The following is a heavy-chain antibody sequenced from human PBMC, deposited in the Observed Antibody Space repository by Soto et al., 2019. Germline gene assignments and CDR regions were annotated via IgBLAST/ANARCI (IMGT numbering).Heavy chain of an antibody. J-gene: IGHJ1*01. CDR1: GYSFTSYL. Sequence: GESLKISCKGSGYSFTSYLIGWVRQMPGKGLEWMGIIYPSDSDTRYSPSFQGQVTISADKSISTAYLQWSSLKASDTAMYYCATHVEQWLVEYFQHWGQGTLVTVSS. CDR2: IYPSDSDT. CDR3: ATHVEQWLVEYFQH. D-gene: IGHD6-19*01. V-gene: IGHV5-51*01.